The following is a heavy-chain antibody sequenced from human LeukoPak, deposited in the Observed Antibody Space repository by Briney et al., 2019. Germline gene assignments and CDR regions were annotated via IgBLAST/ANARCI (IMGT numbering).Heavy chain of an antibody. J-gene: IGHJ3*02. CDR3: ARGSVVITADAFDI. Sequence: RASVKVSYKASGYTFTSYGISWVRQAPGQGLEWMGWISAYNGNTNYAQKLQGRVTMTTDTSTSTAYMELRSLRSDDTAVYYCARGSVVITADAFDIWGQGTMVTVSS. V-gene: IGHV1-18*01. CDR1: GYTFTSYG. CDR2: ISAYNGNT. D-gene: IGHD3-22*01.